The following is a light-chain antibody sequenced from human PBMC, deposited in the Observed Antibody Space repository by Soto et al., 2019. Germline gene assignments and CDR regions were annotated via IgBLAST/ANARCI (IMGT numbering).Light chain of an antibody. J-gene: IGLJ1*01. V-gene: IGLV2-18*02. CDR1: SSDVGKYDR. CDR3: SSYTSTSRYV. CDR2: EVT. Sequence: QSALTQPPSVSGSPGQSVTISCTGTSSDVGKYDRVSWYQQPPGTAPKLIIYEVTNRPSGVPARLSGSKSGNTASLTISGLQAEDEADYYFSSYTSTSRYVFGAGTKVTVL.